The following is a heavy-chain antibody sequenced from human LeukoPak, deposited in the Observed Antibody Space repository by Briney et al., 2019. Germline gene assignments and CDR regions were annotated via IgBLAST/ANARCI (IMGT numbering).Heavy chain of an antibody. CDR3: ASGRYYYDSSGYLYYFDY. CDR2: IYYSGST. Sequence: SETLSLACTVSGGSISSYYWSWIRQPPGKGLEWIGYIYYSGSTNYNPSFKSRVTISVDTSKNQFSLKLSSVTAADTAVYYCASGRYYYDSSGYLYYFDYWGQGTLVTVSS. J-gene: IGHJ4*02. D-gene: IGHD3-22*01. CDR1: GGSISSYY. V-gene: IGHV4-59*08.